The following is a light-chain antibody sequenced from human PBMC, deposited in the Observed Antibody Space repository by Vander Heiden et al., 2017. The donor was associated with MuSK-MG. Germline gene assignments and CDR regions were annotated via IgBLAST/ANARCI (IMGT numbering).Light chain of an antibody. CDR1: QSVSSY. Sequence: EIVLTHSPPPLPLPPGESATLACRASQSVSSYLAWYQQKPGQAPRLLIYDASNRATGIPARFGGSGSGTDFTLTISRLEPEDFAVYYCQQRSNWPPITFGQGTRLEIK. CDR3: QQRSNWPPIT. V-gene: IGKV3-11*01. J-gene: IGKJ5*01. CDR2: DAS.